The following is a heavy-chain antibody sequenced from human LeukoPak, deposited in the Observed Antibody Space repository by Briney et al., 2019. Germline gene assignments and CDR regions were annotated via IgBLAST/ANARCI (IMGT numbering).Heavy chain of an antibody. CDR2: IKQDGSEK. V-gene: IGHV3-7*01. D-gene: IGHD1-26*01. CDR1: GFTFSSYW. CDR3: ARDRGSYPGGNDAFDI. Sequence: GGSLRLSCAASGFTFSSYWMSWVRQAPGKGLEWVANIKQDGSEKYYVDSVKGRFTISRDNAKNSLYLQMNSLRAEDTAVYYCARDRGSYPGGNDAFDIWGQGTMVTVSS. J-gene: IGHJ3*02.